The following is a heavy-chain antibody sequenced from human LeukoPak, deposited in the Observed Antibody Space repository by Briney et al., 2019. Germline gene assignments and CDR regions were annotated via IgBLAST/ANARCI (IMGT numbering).Heavy chain of an antibody. D-gene: IGHD3-10*01. V-gene: IGHV3-33*01. CDR3: ARDYRGYGIDY. Sequence: PGGSLRLSCAASGFTFSSYGMHWVRQAPGKRLEWVAVIWYDGSNKYYADSVKGRFTISRDNSKNTLYLPMNSLRAGDTGVYYCARDYRGYGIDYWGQGTLVTVSS. J-gene: IGHJ4*02. CDR1: GFTFSSYG. CDR2: IWYDGSNK.